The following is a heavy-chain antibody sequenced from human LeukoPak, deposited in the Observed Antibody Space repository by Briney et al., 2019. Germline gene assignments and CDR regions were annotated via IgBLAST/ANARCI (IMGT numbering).Heavy chain of an antibody. D-gene: IGHD3-22*01. J-gene: IGHJ4*02. CDR3: ARGEGMIAHYYFDY. V-gene: IGHV3-7*01. CDR2: IKQDGSET. Sequence: PGGSLRLSCAASGFTFSDYYMSWIRQAPGKGLEWVANIKQDGSETYYVDSVKGRFTISRDNAKNSLYLQMDSLRAEDTAVYYCARGEGMIAHYYFDYWGRGTLVTVSS. CDR1: GFTFSDYY.